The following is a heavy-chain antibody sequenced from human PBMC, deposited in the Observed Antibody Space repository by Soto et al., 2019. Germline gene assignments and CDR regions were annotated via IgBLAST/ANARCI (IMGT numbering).Heavy chain of an antibody. CDR2: IYAGDSDT. Sequence: GESLKISCKGSGYNFNPYWSAWVRQMTGKGLEWVGMIYAGDSDTRYSPAFQGRVTISVDQSIKTAYLQWSGLKASDTALYYCARYCSGGSCYSDRAMDVWGQGTTVTVSS. V-gene: IGHV5-51*01. J-gene: IGHJ6*02. CDR3: ARYCSGGSCYSDRAMDV. CDR1: GYNFNPYW. D-gene: IGHD2-15*01.